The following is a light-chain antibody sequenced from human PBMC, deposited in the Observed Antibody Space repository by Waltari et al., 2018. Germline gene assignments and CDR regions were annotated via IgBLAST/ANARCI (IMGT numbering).Light chain of an antibody. CDR1: SNDVGGYNS. V-gene: IGLV2-14*01. Sequence: QSALTQPASVSGSPGQSVTIFCAGTSNDVGGYNSVSWYQEHPGQAPRVIIYDVSDAPSGVSDRFSGSKSGNTASLTISGLQAEDEADYYCSSQSSNDVVLFGGGTKLTVL. CDR2: DVS. CDR3: SSQSSNDVVL. J-gene: IGLJ2*01.